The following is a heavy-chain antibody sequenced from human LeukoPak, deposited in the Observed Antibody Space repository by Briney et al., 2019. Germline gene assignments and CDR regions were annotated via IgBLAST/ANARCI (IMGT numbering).Heavy chain of an antibody. Sequence: GGSLRLSCAASGFTFDDYAMHWVRQAPGKGLEWVSGISWNSGSIGYADSVKGRFTISRDNAKNSLYLQMNSLRAEDTALYYCAKDETRVATTFDYWGQGTLVTVSS. CDR1: GFTFDDYA. J-gene: IGHJ4*02. D-gene: IGHD5-12*01. CDR3: AKDETRVATTFDY. CDR2: ISWNSGSI. V-gene: IGHV3-9*01.